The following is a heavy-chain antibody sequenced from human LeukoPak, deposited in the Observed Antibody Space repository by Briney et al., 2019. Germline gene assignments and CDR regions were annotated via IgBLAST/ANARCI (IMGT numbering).Heavy chain of an antibody. J-gene: IGHJ4*02. Sequence: GGSLRLSCAASGLTFSTFGMHRVRQGPGKGLEGVAFIRYDGNNKFYGDSVKARFIISRDNAKNSLYLQMNSLRAEDTAVYYCARTQLWRGILDYWGQGTLVTVSS. V-gene: IGHV3-30*02. CDR3: ARTQLWRGILDY. D-gene: IGHD3-16*01. CDR2: IRYDGNNK. CDR1: GLTFSTFG.